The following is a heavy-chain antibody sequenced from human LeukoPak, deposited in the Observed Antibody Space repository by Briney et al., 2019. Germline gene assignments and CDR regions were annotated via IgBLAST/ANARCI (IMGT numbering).Heavy chain of an antibody. J-gene: IGHJ6*03. CDR2: ITDSSFTT. V-gene: IGHV3-48*03. D-gene: IGHD3-10*01. CDR3: ARVSGSGTPVYYYSYMDV. CDR1: GFTFSSYD. Sequence: AGRSLRLSCAVSGFTFSSYDMNWVRQAPGKGLEWVSYITDSSFTTNYADSVKGRFTISRDNTKNTLYLQMDSLRAEDTAIYYCARVSGSGTPVYYYSYMDVWGEGTTVIVSS.